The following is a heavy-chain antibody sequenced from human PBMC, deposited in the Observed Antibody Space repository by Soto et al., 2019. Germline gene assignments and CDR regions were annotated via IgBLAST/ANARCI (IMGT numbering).Heavy chain of an antibody. V-gene: IGHV4-39*01. J-gene: IGHJ2*01. CDR1: GGSISSSSYY. D-gene: IGHD1-7*01. CDR2: IYYSGST. CDR3: ARPRSWNYDQTYWYFDL. Sequence: KPSETLSLTCTVSGGSISSSSYYWGWIRQPPGKGLEWIGSIYYSGSTYYNPSLKSRVTISVDTSKNQFSLKLSSVTAADTAVYYCARPRSWNYDQTYWYFDLWGRGALVTVSS.